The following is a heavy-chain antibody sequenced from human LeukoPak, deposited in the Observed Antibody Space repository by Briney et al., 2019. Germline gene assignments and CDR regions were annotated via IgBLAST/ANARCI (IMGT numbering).Heavy chain of an antibody. CDR1: GSTVSSYE. CDR3: ARGYSFFDY. CDR2: ISSSGRSI. Sequence: PGGSLILSCAPSGSTVSSYEMNWVRQAPGKGLEWVSYISSSGRSIYYADFVKGRFSISRDNAKNSLYLQMNSLRAENTAVYYCARGYSFFDYWGQGTLVTVSS. V-gene: IGHV3-48*03. J-gene: IGHJ4*02. D-gene: IGHD5-18*01.